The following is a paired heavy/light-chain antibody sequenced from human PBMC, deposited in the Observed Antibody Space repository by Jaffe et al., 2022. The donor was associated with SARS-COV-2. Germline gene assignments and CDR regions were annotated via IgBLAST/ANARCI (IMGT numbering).Heavy chain of an antibody. CDR3: AKYGGISVARTTNWFDS. J-gene: IGHJ5*01. CDR1: GFTFSTYA. CDR2: LGNSGDYA. Sequence: EVQLLESGGGLVQPGGSVRLSCAASGFTFSTYAMSWVRQAPGKGLEWVSGLGNSGDYAYYADSVKGRFTVSRDNSKNTLYLQMNSLRAEDTAVYYCAKYGGISVARTTNWFDSWGQGTLVTVSS. D-gene: IGHD6-19*01. V-gene: IGHV3-23*01.
Light chain of an antibody. CDR3: VLYMSGGISV. CDR2: NTN. CDR1: SGSVSTTDY. V-gene: IGLV8-61*01. Sequence: QTVVTQEPSFSVSPGGTVTLTCGLSSGSVSTTDYPSWYQQTPGQAPRMLIYNTNSRSSGVPARFSGSIVGNKAALTITGAQADDESDYYCVLYMSGGISVFGGGTKLTVL. J-gene: IGLJ3*02.